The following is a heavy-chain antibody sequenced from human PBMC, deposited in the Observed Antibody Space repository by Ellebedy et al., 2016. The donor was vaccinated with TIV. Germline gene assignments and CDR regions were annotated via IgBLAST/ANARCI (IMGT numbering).Heavy chain of an antibody. D-gene: IGHD3-22*01. CDR2: IYYSGST. CDR1: GGSISSYY. CDR3: ARALEDDSSGPGHYFDY. J-gene: IGHJ4*02. Sequence: SETLSLTCTVSGGSISSYYWSWIRQPPGKGLEWIGYIYYSGSTNYNPSLKSRVAISVDTSKNQFSLKLSSVTAADTAVYYCARALEDDSSGPGHYFDYWGQGTLVTVSS. V-gene: IGHV4-59*08.